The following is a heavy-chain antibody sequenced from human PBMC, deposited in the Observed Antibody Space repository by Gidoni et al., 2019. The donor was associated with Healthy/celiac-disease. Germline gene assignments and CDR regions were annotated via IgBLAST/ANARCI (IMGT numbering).Heavy chain of an antibody. J-gene: IGHJ5*02. CDR2: ISAYNGNT. V-gene: IGHV1-18*04. Sequence: QVQLVQSGAEVKKPGASVKVSCKASGYTFTSYGISWVRQAPGQGLEWMGWISAYNGNTNYAQKLQGRVTMTTDTSTSTAYMELRSLRSDDTAVYYCARSGYYDFWSGYYPGEGGTYNWFNPWGQGTLVTVSS. CDR3: ARSGYYDFWSGYYPGEGGTYNWFNP. D-gene: IGHD3-3*01. CDR1: GYTFTSYG.